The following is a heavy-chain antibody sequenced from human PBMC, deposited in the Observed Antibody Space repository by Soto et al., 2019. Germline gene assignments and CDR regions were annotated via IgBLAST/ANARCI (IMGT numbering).Heavy chain of an antibody. CDR3: ARGGCGSTGLGGDFDY. D-gene: IGHD6-19*01. Sequence: VQLVESGGGLVQPGGSLGLSCAASGFTFSNYNMNWVLQAPGKGLEWLSYISISRTKYYADSVKGRFTICTDNAKKSLYLQMNSLGDEETAVYYCARGGCGSTGLGGDFDYWGQGTLVTVSS. J-gene: IGHJ4*02. CDR1: GFTFSNYN. V-gene: IGHV3-48*02. CDR2: ISISRTK.